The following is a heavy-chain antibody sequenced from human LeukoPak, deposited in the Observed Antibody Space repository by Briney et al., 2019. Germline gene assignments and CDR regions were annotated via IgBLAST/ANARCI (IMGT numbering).Heavy chain of an antibody. J-gene: IGHJ4*02. D-gene: IGHD4-17*01. CDR3: ARVLTVTFFDY. CDR1: GGSISSYY. Sequence: SETLSLTCAVSGGSISSYYWSWIRQPPGKGLEWIGSMYYICSPYYNPSLKSRVTISVDTAENQSSLKLSSMTAADTAMYYCARVLTVTFFDYWGQETLVTVSS. CDR2: MYYICSP. V-gene: IGHV4-59*05.